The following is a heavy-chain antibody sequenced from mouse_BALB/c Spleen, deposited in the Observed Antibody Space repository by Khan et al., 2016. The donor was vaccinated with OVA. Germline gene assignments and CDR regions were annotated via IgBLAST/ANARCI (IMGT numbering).Heavy chain of an antibody. CDR3: ARQNYYGYAMDY. CDR2: ISYSGST. Sequence: EVQLQESGPGLVKPSQSLSLTCTVTGYSITSDYAWNWIRQFPGNKLEWMGYISYSGSTSYNPSLKSRISITRDTSKNQFFLQLTSVTTEDTATYYCARQNYYGYAMDYWGQGTSGTVSS. CDR1: GYSITSDYA. J-gene: IGHJ4*01. V-gene: IGHV3-2*02. D-gene: IGHD1-1*01.